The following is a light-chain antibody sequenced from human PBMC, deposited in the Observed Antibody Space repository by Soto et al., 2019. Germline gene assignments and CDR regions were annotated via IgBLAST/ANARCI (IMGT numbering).Light chain of an antibody. CDR1: SSDVGSYNL. V-gene: IGLV2-23*01. CDR3: CSYAGSSTFYV. J-gene: IGLJ1*01. CDR2: EGS. Sequence: QSVLTQPASVSGSPGQSITISCTGTSSDVGSYNLVSWYQQHPGKAHKLMIYEGSKRPSGISDRFSGSKSGNTASLTISGLQAEDEADYYCCSYAGSSTFYVFGTGTKV.